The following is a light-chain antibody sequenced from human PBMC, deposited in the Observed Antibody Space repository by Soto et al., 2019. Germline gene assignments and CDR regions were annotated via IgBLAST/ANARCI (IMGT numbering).Light chain of an antibody. J-gene: IGKJ2*01. CDR2: DTS. CDR1: QSVSSY. Sequence: EIVLTQSPATLSLSPGERATLSCRASQSVSSYLAWYQQKPGQPPRLLIYDTSNRATGIPARLSGSGSGTDFTLTISSLEPEDFAVNYCQQRSSWPYTFGQGTKLEIK. V-gene: IGKV3-11*01. CDR3: QQRSSWPYT.